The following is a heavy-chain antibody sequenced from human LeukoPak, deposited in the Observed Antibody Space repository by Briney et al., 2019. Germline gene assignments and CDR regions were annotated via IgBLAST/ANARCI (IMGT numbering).Heavy chain of an antibody. J-gene: IGHJ4*02. V-gene: IGHV3-23*01. Sequence: PGGSLRLSCAASGFTFNSYAMAWVRQAPGKGLEWVSPISPSGDSTYYADSVKGRFTISRDNSQNTLYLQMNSLRAEDTAVYYCAKSLGQWLILTYFDYWGPGTLVTVSS. CDR1: GFTFNSYA. CDR3: AKSLGQWLILTYFDY. CDR2: ISPSGDST. D-gene: IGHD6-19*01.